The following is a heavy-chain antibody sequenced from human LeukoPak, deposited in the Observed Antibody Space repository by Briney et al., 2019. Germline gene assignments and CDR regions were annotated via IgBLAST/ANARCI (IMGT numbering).Heavy chain of an antibody. Sequence: GGSLRLSCAASGFTFSSYGMHWARQAPGKGLEWVAVIYWHGSDEYYADSVKGRFTISRDNSKNTLHLQMNSLRAEDTAVYYCARRGYCSSLSCYHFDSWGQGTLVTVSS. CDR3: ARRGYCSSLSCYHFDS. CDR2: IYWHGSDE. V-gene: IGHV3-33*01. CDR1: GFTFSSYG. J-gene: IGHJ4*02. D-gene: IGHD2-2*01.